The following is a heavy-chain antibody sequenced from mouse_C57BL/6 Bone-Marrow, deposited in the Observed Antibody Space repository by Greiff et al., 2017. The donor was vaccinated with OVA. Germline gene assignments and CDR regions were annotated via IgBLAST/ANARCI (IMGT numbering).Heavy chain of an antibody. D-gene: IGHD3-2*01. CDR3: ASGGDRVYYFDY. Sequence: VQLKQSGPVLVKPGASVKMSCKASGYTFTDYYMNWVKQSHGKSLEWIGVINPYNGGTSYNQKFKGKATLTVDKSSSTAYMELNSLTSEDSAVYYCASGGDRVYYFDYWGQGTTLTVSS. V-gene: IGHV1-19*01. CDR1: GYTFTDYY. J-gene: IGHJ2*01. CDR2: INPYNGGT.